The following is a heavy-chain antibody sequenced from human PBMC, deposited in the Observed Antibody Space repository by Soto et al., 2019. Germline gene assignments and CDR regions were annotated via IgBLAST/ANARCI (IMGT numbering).Heavy chain of an antibody. CDR1: GFTFSSYG. D-gene: IGHD1-20*01. Sequence: GGSLRLSCAASGFTFSSYGMHWVRQAPGKGLEWVAVIWYDGSNKYYADSVKGRFTISRDNSKNTLYLQMNSLRAEDTAVYYCARGLITGINYYYYYMDVWGKGTTVTVSS. J-gene: IGHJ6*03. CDR2: IWYDGSNK. CDR3: ARGLITGINYYYYYMDV. V-gene: IGHV3-33*01.